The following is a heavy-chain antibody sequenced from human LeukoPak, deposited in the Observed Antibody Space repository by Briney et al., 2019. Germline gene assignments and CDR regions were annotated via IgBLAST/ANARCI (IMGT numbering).Heavy chain of an antibody. CDR3: ARDLDMVRGVKAYYYYGMDV. Sequence: GGSLRLSCAASGFTFSDYYMSWIRQAPGKGLEWVSYISSSGSTIYYADSVKGRFTISRDNAKNSLYLQMNSLRAEDTAVYYCARDLDMVRGVKAYYYYGMDVWGQGTTVTVSS. D-gene: IGHD3-10*01. V-gene: IGHV3-11*01. J-gene: IGHJ6*02. CDR1: GFTFSDYY. CDR2: ISSSGSTI.